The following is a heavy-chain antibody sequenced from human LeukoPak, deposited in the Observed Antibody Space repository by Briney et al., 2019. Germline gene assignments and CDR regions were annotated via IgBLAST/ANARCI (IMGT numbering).Heavy chain of an antibody. CDR3: AREGVYGSGSQDAFDI. J-gene: IGHJ3*02. Sequence: GGSLRLSCAASGFTFDDYGMSWVRHAPGKGLEWVSGINWNGGSTGYADSVKGRFTISRDNAKNSLYLQMNSLRAEDTALYYCAREGVYGSGSQDAFDIWGQGTMVTVSS. CDR1: GFTFDDYG. V-gene: IGHV3-20*04. D-gene: IGHD3-10*01. CDR2: INWNGGST.